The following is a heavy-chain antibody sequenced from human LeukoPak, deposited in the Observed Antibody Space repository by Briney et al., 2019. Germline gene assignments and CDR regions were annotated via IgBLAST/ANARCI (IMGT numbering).Heavy chain of an antibody. Sequence: SETLSLTCTVSGGSISSGSYYWNWIRQPAGKGLEWIGRIYTSGSTNYNPSLKSRITISVDTSKNQFSLKLSSVTAADTAVYYCASGRTIFYYYMDVWGKGTTVTISS. CDR2: IYTSGST. D-gene: IGHD3-3*02. CDR1: GGSISSGSYY. CDR3: ASGRTIFYYYMDV. V-gene: IGHV4-61*02. J-gene: IGHJ6*03.